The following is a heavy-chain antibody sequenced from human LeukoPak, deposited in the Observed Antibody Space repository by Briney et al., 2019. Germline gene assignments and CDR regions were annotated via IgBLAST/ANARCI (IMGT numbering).Heavy chain of an antibody. V-gene: IGHV3-73*01. D-gene: IGHD6-13*01. J-gene: IGHJ4*02. Sequence: GGSLRLSCAASGFTFSGSAVHWGRQASGKGLEWVGRIRNKANSYATAYAASVNGRFTISRDDSKNTAYLHMNSLKIEDTAVYYCSRLIEAAGTSFDYWGQGTLVTVSS. CDR1: GFTFSGSA. CDR2: IRNKANSYAT. CDR3: SRLIEAAGTSFDY.